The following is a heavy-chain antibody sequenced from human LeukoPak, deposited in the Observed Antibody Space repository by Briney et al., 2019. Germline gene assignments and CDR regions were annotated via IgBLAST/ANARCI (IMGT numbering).Heavy chain of an antibody. J-gene: IGHJ4*02. D-gene: IGHD5-18*01. CDR3: ARQLWYHGQFDY. CDR1: GFTFSSYE. CDR2: ISSSGSTI. Sequence: GGSLRLSCAASGFTFSSYEMNWVRQAPGKGLEWVSYISSSGSTIYYADSVKGRFTISRDNAKNSLYLQMNSLRAEGTAVYYCARQLWYHGQFDYWGQGTLVTVSS. V-gene: IGHV3-48*03.